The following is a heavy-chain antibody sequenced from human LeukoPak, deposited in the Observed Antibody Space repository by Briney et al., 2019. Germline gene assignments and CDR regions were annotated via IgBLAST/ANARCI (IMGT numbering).Heavy chain of an antibody. D-gene: IGHD2-21*01. CDR2: IYYSGSA. V-gene: IGHV4-39*07. CDR3: ARHSSWFDP. J-gene: IGHJ5*02. CDR1: GGSISSSSYY. Sequence: SETLSLTCTVSGGSISSSSYYWGWIRQPPGKGLEWIGSIYYSGSAYYNPSLKSRVTISVDTSKNQFSLKLSSVTAADTAVYYCARHSSWFDPWGQGTLVTVSS.